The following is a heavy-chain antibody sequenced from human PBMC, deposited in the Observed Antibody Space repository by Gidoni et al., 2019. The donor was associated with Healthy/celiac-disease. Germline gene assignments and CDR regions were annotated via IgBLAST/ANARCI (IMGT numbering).Heavy chain of an antibody. D-gene: IGHD1-26*01. CDR1: GFTFSSYS. CDR2: ISRSSSYI. Sequence: EFQLVESGGGLVKPGWSLRLSCAASGFTFSSYSLNWVRQAPGKGLEWVSSISRSSSYIYYADTVKGRFTISRDNAKNSLYLKMNSLRAEETAVYYCARDSYGDSGSDSERDDDFDIWGQGTMVTVSS. CDR3: ARDSYGDSGSDSERDDDFDI. V-gene: IGHV3-21*01. J-gene: IGHJ3*02.